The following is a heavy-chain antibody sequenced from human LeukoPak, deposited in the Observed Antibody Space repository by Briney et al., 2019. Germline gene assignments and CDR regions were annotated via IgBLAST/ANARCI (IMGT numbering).Heavy chain of an antibody. Sequence: ASVKVSCKASGYSFTDYYMHWVRQAPGQGLEWMGWINPNSGDTKYAQKFQGRVTMTRDTSISTAYMELSRLRSDDTAVYYCASNRGYSYGRYYFDYWGQGTLVTVSS. CDR2: INPNSGDT. J-gene: IGHJ4*02. CDR1: GYSFTDYY. D-gene: IGHD5-18*01. CDR3: ASNRGYSYGRYYFDY. V-gene: IGHV1-2*02.